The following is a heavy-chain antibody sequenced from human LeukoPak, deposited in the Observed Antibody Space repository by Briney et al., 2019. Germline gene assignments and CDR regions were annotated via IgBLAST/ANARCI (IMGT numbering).Heavy chain of an antibody. CDR3: AKRGVVIRVILVGFHKQAHYFES. V-gene: IGHV3-23*01. J-gene: IGHJ4*02. Sequence: GGSLRLSCAASRFTVSSNYMGWVRQAPGKGLEWVAGISDSGGTTNYADSVKGRFTVSRDNPKNTLYLQMNSLRAEDTAVYFCAKRGVVIRVILVGFHKQAHYFESWGQGVLVTVSS. CDR1: RFTVSSNY. D-gene: IGHD3-22*01. CDR2: ISDSGGTT.